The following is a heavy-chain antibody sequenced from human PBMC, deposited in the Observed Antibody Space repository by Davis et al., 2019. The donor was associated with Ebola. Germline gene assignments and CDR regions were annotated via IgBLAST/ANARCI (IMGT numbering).Heavy chain of an antibody. CDR3: ARDARTDSSSWYPFDY. J-gene: IGHJ4*02. CDR2: ISSSSSTI. Sequence: GESLKISCAASGFIFSDYYMTWIRRAPGKGLEWVSYISSSSSTIYYADSVKGRFTVSRDNAKNSLYLQMNSLGDEDMAVYYCARDARTDSSSWYPFDYWGQGTLVTVSS. CDR1: GFIFSDYY. V-gene: IGHV3-11*04. D-gene: IGHD6-13*01.